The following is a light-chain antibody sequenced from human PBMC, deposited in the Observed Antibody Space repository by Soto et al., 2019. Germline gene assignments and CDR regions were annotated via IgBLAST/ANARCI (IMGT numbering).Light chain of an antibody. J-gene: IGLJ2*01. CDR3: AVWDDSLSGRV. Sequence: QSVLTQPPSASGTPGQRVTIFCSGSSSNIGSHNIYWYQQLPGTAPQLLIYKNNQRPSGVPDRFSGSKSGTSASLAISGLRSEDEADYYCAVWDDSLSGRVFGGGTKLTVL. V-gene: IGLV1-47*01. CDR2: KNN. CDR1: SSNIGSHN.